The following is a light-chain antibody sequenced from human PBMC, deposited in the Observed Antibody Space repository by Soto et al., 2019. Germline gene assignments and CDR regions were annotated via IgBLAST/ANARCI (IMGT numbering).Light chain of an antibody. CDR2: DAS. CDR3: QKYVSSPWA. J-gene: IGKJ1*01. Sequence: EIVLTQSPATLSLSPVEGATLSFRASQSVSSYLAWYQQKPGQAPRLLIYDASNRATGIPARFSGSGSGTDFTLTISRLEPEDFAVYYCQKYVSSPWACGQGNKGAIK. V-gene: IGKV3-11*01. CDR1: QSVSSY.